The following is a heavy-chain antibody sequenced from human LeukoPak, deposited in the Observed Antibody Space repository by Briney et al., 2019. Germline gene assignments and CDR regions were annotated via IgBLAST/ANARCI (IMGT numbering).Heavy chain of an antibody. D-gene: IGHD2-15*01. CDR2: TSVNNGDT. CDR3: ARAGAVVDNWFDP. Sequence: ASVKVSCKASGYMFNLYGISWVRQAPGQGLEWMAWTSVNNGDTKYGQKFQGRVTVTTDTSTSTVYLELRSLRPDDTAVYYCARAGAVVDNWFDPWGQGTLVTVSS. V-gene: IGHV1-18*01. CDR1: GYMFNLYG. J-gene: IGHJ5*02.